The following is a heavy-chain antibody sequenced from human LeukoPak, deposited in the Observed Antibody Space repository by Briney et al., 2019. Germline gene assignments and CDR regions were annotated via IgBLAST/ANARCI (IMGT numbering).Heavy chain of an antibody. V-gene: IGHV1-69*04. J-gene: IGHJ4*02. CDR1: GGTFSSYA. Sequence: ASVKVSCKSSGGTFSSYAISWVRQAPGQGLEWMGRIIPILGIANYAQKFQGRVTLTADKSTSTAYMELSSLRSQDTAVYYCARDRGATGYSGYDFFYWGQGTLVTVSS. D-gene: IGHD5-12*01. CDR2: IIPILGIA. CDR3: ARDRGATGYSGYDFFY.